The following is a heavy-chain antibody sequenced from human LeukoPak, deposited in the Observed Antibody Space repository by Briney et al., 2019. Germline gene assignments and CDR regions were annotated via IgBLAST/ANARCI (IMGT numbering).Heavy chain of an antibody. D-gene: IGHD3-22*01. CDR2: INYSGNT. J-gene: IGHJ3*02. Sequence: PSETLSLTCAVSGASISSSYWSWIRQPPGKGLEWIGYINYSGNTKYNPSLESRVTISVDASNNQFSLRLSSVTAADAAFYYCARGYYDSRGYSNTFDIWGQGTLVTVSS. V-gene: IGHV4-59*01. CDR3: ARGYYDSRGYSNTFDI. CDR1: GASISSSY.